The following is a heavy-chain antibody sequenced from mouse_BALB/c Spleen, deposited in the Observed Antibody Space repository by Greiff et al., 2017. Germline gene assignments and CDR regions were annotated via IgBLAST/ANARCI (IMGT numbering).Heavy chain of an antibody. J-gene: IGHJ4*01. V-gene: IGHV2-2*02. CDR1: GFSLTSYG. D-gene: IGHD6-1*01. CDR3: ARNCHLAYYAMDY. CDR2: IWSGGST. Sequence: VQGVESGPGLVQPSQSLSITCTVSGFSLTSYGVHWVRQSPGKGLEWLGVIWSGGSTDYNAAFISRLSISKDNSKSQVFFKMNSLQANDTAIYYCARNCHLAYYAMDYWGQGTSVTVSS.